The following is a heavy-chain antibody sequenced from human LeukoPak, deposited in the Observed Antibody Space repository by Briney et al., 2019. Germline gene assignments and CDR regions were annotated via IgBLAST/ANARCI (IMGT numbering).Heavy chain of an antibody. CDR1: GFTFDNCA. J-gene: IGHJ3*02. V-gene: IGHV3-23*01. D-gene: IGHD3-10*01. Sequence: PGGSLRLSCAASGFTFDNCAMNWVRQAPGKGLEWVSYIRGGGGVTRYSDSVKDRFTISRDNSKNTLYLQMNSLRAEGTAIYYCAKCSASYYNDAFDIWGRGTMVTVSS. CDR3: AKCSASYYNDAFDI. CDR2: IRGGGGVT.